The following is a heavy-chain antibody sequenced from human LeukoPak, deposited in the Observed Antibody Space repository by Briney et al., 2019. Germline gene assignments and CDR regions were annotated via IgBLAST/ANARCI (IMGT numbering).Heavy chain of an antibody. V-gene: IGHV1-2*02. Sequence: ASVKVSCKASGYTFTGYYMHWVRQAPGQGLEWMGWINPNSGGTNYAQKLQGRVTMTRDTSISTAYMELSRLRSDDTAVYYCARGEYSLHWFDPWGQGTLVTVSS. CDR3: ARGEYSLHWFDP. CDR2: INPNSGGT. D-gene: IGHD4-11*01. CDR1: GYTFTGYY. J-gene: IGHJ5*02.